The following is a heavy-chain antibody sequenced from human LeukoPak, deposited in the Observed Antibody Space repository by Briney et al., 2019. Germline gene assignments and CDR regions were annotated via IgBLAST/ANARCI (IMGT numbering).Heavy chain of an antibody. Sequence: SETLSLTCTVSGGSISSYYWSWIRQPPGKGLEWIGYIYYSGSTSYNPSLKSRVTISVDTSKNQFSLKLSSVTAADTAVYYCARSYGPANWFDPWGQGTLVTVSS. V-gene: IGHV4-59*08. J-gene: IGHJ5*02. CDR2: IYYSGST. CDR3: ARSYGPANWFDP. CDR1: GGSISSYY. D-gene: IGHD4-17*01.